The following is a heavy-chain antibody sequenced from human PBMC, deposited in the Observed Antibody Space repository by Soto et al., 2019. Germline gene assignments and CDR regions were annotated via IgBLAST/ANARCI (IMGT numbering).Heavy chain of an antibody. CDR3: AKDFREYSGYDFYYYYYGMDV. CDR1: GFTFSSYG. J-gene: IGHJ6*02. D-gene: IGHD5-12*01. V-gene: IGHV3-30*18. Sequence: GGSLRLSCAASGFTFSSYGMHWVRQAPGKGLEWVAVISYDGSNKCYADSVKGRFTISRDNSKNTLYLQMNSLRAEDTAVYYCAKDFREYSGYDFYYYYYGMDVWDQGTTVTVSS. CDR2: ISYDGSNK.